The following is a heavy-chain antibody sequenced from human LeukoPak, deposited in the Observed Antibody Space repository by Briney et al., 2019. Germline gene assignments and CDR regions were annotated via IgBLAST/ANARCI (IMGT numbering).Heavy chain of an antibody. J-gene: IGHJ4*02. D-gene: IGHD2-2*01. CDR2: TRNKANSYTT. Sequence: GGSLRLSCAASGFTFSNAWMSWVRQAPGKGLEWVGRTRNKANSYTTDYPASVKGRFTISRDDSKSSLYLQMNSLKTEDTAVYYCARDTSVSFDYWGRGTLVTVSS. CDR1: GFTFSNAW. V-gene: IGHV3-72*01. CDR3: ARDTSVSFDY.